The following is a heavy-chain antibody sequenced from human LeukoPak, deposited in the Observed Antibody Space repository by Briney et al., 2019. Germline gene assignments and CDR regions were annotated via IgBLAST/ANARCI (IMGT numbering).Heavy chain of an antibody. J-gene: IGHJ4*02. CDR1: GGTFSSYA. V-gene: IGHV1-69*05. CDR2: IIPIFGTA. D-gene: IGHD4-23*01. Sequence: SVKVSCEASGGTFSSYAISWVRQAPGQGLGWMGRIIPIFGTANYAQKFQGRVTITTDESTSTAYMELSSLRSEDTAVYYCARDSVVTLFDYWGQGTLVTVSS. CDR3: ARDSVVTLFDY.